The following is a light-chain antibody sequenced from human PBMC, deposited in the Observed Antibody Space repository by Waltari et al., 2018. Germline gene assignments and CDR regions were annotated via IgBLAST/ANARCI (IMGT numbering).Light chain of an antibody. CDR3: AAWDSSVSAGV. J-gene: IGLJ2*01. CDR1: RSNIGNNW. V-gene: IGLV1-51*01. Sequence: LTQPPSLSAAPGQKVTISCSGSRSNIGNNWVAWYQQLPGTAPKLLIYDNDKRPSGTPDRFSGSKSGTSATLGITGLLTGDEADYYCAAWDSSVSAGVFGGGTQLTVL. CDR2: DND.